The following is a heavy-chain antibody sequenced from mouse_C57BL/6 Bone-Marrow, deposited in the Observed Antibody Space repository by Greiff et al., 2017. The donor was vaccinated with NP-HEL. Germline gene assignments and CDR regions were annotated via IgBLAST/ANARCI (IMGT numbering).Heavy chain of an antibody. D-gene: IGHD1-1*01. Sequence: VKLMESGAELARPGASVKLSCKASGYTFTSYGISWVKQRTGQGLEWIGEIYPRSGNTYYNEKFKGKATLTADKSSSTAYMELRSLTSEDSAVYFCARDDYGSSHWYFDVWGTGTTVTVSS. CDR3: ARDDYGSSHWYFDV. V-gene: IGHV1-81*01. CDR2: IYPRSGNT. CDR1: GYTFTSYG. J-gene: IGHJ1*03.